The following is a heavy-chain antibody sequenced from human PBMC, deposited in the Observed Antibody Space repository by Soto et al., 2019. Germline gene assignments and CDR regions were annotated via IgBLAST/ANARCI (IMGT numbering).Heavy chain of an antibody. J-gene: IGHJ5*02. CDR2: VYYTGTT. Sequence: SETLSLTCTVSGGSINNYYWTLIRQPPGMGLEWIGYVYYTGTTSYNPSLKSRVTISIDGSKNQISLKLSSVTAGDTAFYYCARLGGYYHSLDTWGQGTLVTVSS. CDR1: GGSINNYY. V-gene: IGHV4-59*08. CDR3: ARLGGYYHSLDT. D-gene: IGHD3-22*01.